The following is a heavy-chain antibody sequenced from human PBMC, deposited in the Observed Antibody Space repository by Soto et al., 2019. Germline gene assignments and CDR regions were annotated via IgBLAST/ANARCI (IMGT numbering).Heavy chain of an antibody. CDR2: INAGNGNT. Sequence: ASVKVSCKASGYTFTSYAIHWVRQAPGQRLEWMGWINAGNGNTKYSQKFQGRVTITRDTSASTAYMELSSLRSEDTAVYYCARGGSSSNFSYYYGMDVWGQGTTVTVSS. J-gene: IGHJ6*02. V-gene: IGHV1-3*01. CDR3: ARGGSSSNFSYYYGMDV. D-gene: IGHD6-6*01. CDR1: GYTFTSYA.